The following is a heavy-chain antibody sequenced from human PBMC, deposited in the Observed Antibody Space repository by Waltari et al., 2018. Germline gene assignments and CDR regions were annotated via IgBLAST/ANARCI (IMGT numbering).Heavy chain of an antibody. V-gene: IGHV4-38-2*01. J-gene: IGHJ4*02. D-gene: IGHD1-26*01. CDR2: IYHSGRT. CDR1: GYSISSGYF. CDR3: ARNSGNYSFFY. Sequence: QVQLQESGPGLVKPSETLSLTCAVSGYSISSGYFWGWIRQPPGKGLEWIGSIYHSGRTYYNPSLNSRVTISVDTAKNQFSLKLGSVTAAETAVYYGARNSGNYSFFYGGQGTLFTVSS.